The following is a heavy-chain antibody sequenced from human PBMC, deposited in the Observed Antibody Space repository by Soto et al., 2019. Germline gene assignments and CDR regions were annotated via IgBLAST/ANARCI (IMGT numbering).Heavy chain of an antibody. CDR3: ASAGGLGAVAADS. D-gene: IGHD6-19*01. CDR2: IYHSGST. CDR1: GGSISSGGYS. V-gene: IGHV4-30-2*01. Sequence: QLQLQESGSGLVKPSQTLSLTCAVSGGSISSGGYSWRWIRQPPGKGLEWIGYIYHSGSTSYNPGLTSRVTISVDRSKNQLSLPMSSVTPADTAVYYCASAGGLGAVAADSWGQGTLVTVSS. J-gene: IGHJ4*02.